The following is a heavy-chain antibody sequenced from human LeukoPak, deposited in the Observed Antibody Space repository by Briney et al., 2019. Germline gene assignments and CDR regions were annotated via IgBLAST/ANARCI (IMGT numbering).Heavy chain of an antibody. CDR2: IYTSGST. D-gene: IGHD5-24*01. J-gene: IGHJ6*03. CDR1: GGSISSYY. CDR3: ARGRGRDGYNWDYYYMDV. V-gene: IGHV4-4*09. Sequence: SETLSLTCTVSGGSISSYYWSWIRQPPGKGLEWIGYIYTSGSTNHNPSLKSRVTISVDTSKNQFSLKLSSVTAADTAVYYCARGRGRDGYNWDYYYMDVWGKGTTVTVSS.